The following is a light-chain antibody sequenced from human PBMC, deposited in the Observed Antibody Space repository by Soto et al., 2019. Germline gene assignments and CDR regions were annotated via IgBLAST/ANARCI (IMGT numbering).Light chain of an antibody. J-gene: IGKJ2*01. V-gene: IGKV3-15*01. Sequence: EVVMTQSPATLSVSPGERATLSCRASQSVSSNFVWYQQKPGQAPRLLIYDASTRATGIPARFSGSGSGTEFTLTISSRQSEDFALYLCQQCNNWPYTFRHGTKLEIK. CDR2: DAS. CDR1: QSVSSN. CDR3: QQCNNWPYT.